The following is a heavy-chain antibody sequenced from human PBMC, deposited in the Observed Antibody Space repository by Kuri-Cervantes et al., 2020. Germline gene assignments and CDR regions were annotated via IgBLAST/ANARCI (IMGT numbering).Heavy chain of an antibody. CDR3: ARGRWIQLWARKYYFDY. V-gene: IGHV3-21*01. J-gene: IGHJ4*02. D-gene: IGHD5-18*01. Sequence: GGSLRLSCAASGFTFSSYSMNWVRQAPGKGLEWVSSISSSSSYIYYADSVKGRFTISRDNSKNTLYLQMGSLRAEDMAVYYCARGRWIQLWARKYYFDYWGQGTLVTVSS. CDR2: ISSSSSYI. CDR1: GFTFSSYS.